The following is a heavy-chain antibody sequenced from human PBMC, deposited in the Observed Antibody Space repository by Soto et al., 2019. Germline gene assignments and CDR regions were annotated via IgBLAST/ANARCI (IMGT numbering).Heavy chain of an antibody. J-gene: IGHJ4*02. D-gene: IGHD2-15*01. CDR3: ARLATGSGGICYSRPLDY. CDR1: GYTFATFG. CDR2: ITPHNGDT. Sequence: QVQLLQSGAEVKKPGASVKVSCKPSGYTFATFGISWVRQAPGQGLEWMGWITPHNGDTNYAQKLHGRVTMTTDTSASTAYREVRSLRSDATAVYYCARLATGSGGICYSRPLDYWGQGTLVTVSS. V-gene: IGHV1-18*01.